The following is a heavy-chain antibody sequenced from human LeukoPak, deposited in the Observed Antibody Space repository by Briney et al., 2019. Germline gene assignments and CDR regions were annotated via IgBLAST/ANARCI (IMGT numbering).Heavy chain of an antibody. CDR2: ITSGSSYI. D-gene: IGHD3-22*01. J-gene: IGHJ3*02. CDR1: GFTFSSYN. Sequence: PGGSLRLSCAASGFTFSSYNMNWVRQAPGKGLEWVSSITSGSSYIYYADSVKGRFTISRDNAKNSLYLQMNSLRAEDTAVYYCTTDQYYYDSSGYFMLDAFDIWGQGTMVTVSS. CDR3: TTDQYYYDSSGYFMLDAFDI. V-gene: IGHV3-21*01.